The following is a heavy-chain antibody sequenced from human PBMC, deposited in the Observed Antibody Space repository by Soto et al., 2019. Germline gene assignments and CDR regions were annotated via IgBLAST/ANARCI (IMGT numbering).Heavy chain of an antibody. V-gene: IGHV3-48*02. CDR2: ISDSGSNT. J-gene: IGHJ4*02. CDR3: ARYYYDSSGYYYGAHSFDY. Sequence: EVQLVESGGGLVQPGGSLRLSCAAFGFKISSSSMNWVRQAPGRGLEWVAYISDSGSNTLYADSVKGRFTVSRDTAKNSLYLQMSGLRDEDRAVYYCARYYYDSSGYYYGAHSFDYWGQGTLVTVSS. CDR1: GFKISSSS. D-gene: IGHD3-22*01.